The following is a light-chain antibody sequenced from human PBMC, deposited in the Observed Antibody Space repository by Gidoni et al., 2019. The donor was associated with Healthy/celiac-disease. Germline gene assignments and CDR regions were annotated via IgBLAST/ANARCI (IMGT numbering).Light chain of an antibody. V-gene: IGLV1-40*01. Sequence: QSVLTQPPSVSGAPGQRVTISCTGSSSNIGAGYDVHWYQQLPGTAPKLLIYGNSKRTAGVHDRYSGSKEGTAASMAITGLQAEEEADYYCQSYESSLSGSVFGGGTKLTVL. CDR2: GNS. CDR3: QSYESSLSGSV. J-gene: IGLJ2*01. CDR1: SSNIGAGYD.